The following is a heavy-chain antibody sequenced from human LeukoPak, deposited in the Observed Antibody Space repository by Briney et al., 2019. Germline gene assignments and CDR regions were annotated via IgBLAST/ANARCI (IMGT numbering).Heavy chain of an antibody. CDR3: AKYSIAYYYDSSGYSSFDY. CDR2: ISYDGSNK. CDR1: GFTFSSYG. V-gene: IGHV3-30*18. D-gene: IGHD3-22*01. Sequence: PGGSLRLSCAASGFTFSSYGMRWVRRAPGKGLEWVAVISYDGSNKYYADSVKGRFTISRDNSKNTLYLQMNSLRAEDTAVYYCAKYSIAYYYDSSGYSSFDYWGQGTLVTVSS. J-gene: IGHJ4*02.